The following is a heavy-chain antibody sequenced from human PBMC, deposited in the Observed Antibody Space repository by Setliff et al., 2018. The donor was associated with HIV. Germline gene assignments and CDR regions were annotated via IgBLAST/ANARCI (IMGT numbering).Heavy chain of an antibody. D-gene: IGHD3-22*01. J-gene: IGHJ3*02. CDR2: INWNGGST. V-gene: IGHV3-20*01. Sequence: GGSLRLSCAASGFNFNEAWMTWVRQAPGKGLEWVSGINWNGGSTGYADSVKGRFTISRDNAKNSLYLQMNSLRAEDTALYHCARVNYYDSSGLEIAFDIWGQGTMVTVSS. CDR1: GFNFNEAW. CDR3: ARVNYYDSSGLEIAFDI.